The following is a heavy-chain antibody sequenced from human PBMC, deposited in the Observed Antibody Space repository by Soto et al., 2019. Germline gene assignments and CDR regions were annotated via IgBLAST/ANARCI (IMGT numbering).Heavy chain of an antibody. Sequence: PSETLSLTCAISGDSASSISAAWNWIRQSPSRGLEWLGRTYYRSKWYNDYAVSVKSRITINPDTSKNQFSLQLNSVTPEDTAVYYCARGTARNGTNYYYYGMDVWGQGTTVTVSS. CDR3: ARGTARNGTNYYYYGMDV. J-gene: IGHJ6*02. V-gene: IGHV6-1*01. CDR1: GDSASSISAA. CDR2: TYYRSKWYN. D-gene: IGHD1-26*01.